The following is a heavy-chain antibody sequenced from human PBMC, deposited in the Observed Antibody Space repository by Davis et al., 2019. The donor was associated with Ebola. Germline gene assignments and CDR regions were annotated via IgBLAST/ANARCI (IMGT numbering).Heavy chain of an antibody. J-gene: IGHJ4*02. CDR2: MNPNSGNT. CDR3: ARGPDFSYYDFWSGYGTIDY. Sequence: ASVTVSCKASGYTFTSYDINWVRQATGQGLEWMGWMNPNSGNTGYAQKFQGRVTITRNTSISTAYMELSSLRSDDTAVYYCARGPDFSYYDFWSGYGTIDYWGQGTLVTVSS. CDR1: GYTFTSYD. D-gene: IGHD3-3*01. V-gene: IGHV1-8*03.